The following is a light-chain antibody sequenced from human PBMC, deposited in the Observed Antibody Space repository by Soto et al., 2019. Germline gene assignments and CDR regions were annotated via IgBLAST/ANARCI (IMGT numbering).Light chain of an antibody. Sequence: DLQMTQSPSSLSASLGDRVTITCRASQSISSHLNWYQQKPGKAPKLLIYSASSLRDGVPSRFSGSGSGTDFTLTISSLQPEDFATYFCQQSYSSPKFTFGPGTKVDIK. CDR3: QQSYSSPKFT. J-gene: IGKJ3*01. CDR2: SAS. CDR1: QSISSH. V-gene: IGKV1-39*01.